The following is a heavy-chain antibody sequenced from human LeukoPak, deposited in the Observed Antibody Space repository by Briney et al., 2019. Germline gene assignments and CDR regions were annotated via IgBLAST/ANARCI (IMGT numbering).Heavy chain of an antibody. D-gene: IGHD2-2*01. J-gene: IGHJ6*03. CDR2: IYTSGST. CDR3: ARDRYEGYCSSTSCYGRYYYYYMDV. V-gene: IGHV4-4*07. CDR1: GGSISSYY. Sequence: PSETLSLTCTVSGGSISSYYWSWIRQPAGKGLEWIGRIYTSGSTNYNPSLKSRVTMSVDTSKNQFSLKLSSVTAADTAVYYCARDRYEGYCSSTSCYGRYYYYYMDVWGKGTTVTISS.